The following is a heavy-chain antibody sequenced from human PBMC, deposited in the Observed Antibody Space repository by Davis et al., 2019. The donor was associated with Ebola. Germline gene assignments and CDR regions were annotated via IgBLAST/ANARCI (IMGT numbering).Heavy chain of an antibody. V-gene: IGHV4-34*01. CDR1: GGSFSGFY. CDR3: ARGRDAYKTGLD. CDR2: INHGGST. Sequence: MPSETLSLTCAVYGGSFSGFYWSWIRQPPEKGLEWIGEINHGGSTNYNPSLKSRVTISVDTSKNQFSLRLTSVTAADTGVYYCARGRDAYKTGLDWGQGTLVTVAS. J-gene: IGHJ4*02. D-gene: IGHD5-24*01.